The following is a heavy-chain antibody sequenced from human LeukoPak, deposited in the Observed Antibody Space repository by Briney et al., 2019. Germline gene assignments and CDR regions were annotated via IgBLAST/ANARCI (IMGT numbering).Heavy chain of an antibody. CDR3: VRGTVAAAGVDY. Sequence: GGSLRLSCATSGFTFSGYWMHWVRQAPGKGLVWVSRINTDGRSTNYADSVKGRFTISRDNAKYTLYLQMNSLRAEDTAVYYCVRGTVAAAGVDYWGQGALVTVSS. J-gene: IGHJ4*02. CDR2: INTDGRST. V-gene: IGHV3-74*01. D-gene: IGHD6-13*01. CDR1: GFTFSGYW.